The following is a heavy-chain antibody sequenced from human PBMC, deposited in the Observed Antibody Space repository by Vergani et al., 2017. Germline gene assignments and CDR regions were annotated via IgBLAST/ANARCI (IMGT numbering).Heavy chain of an antibody. CDR3: ARGRLGYCSSTSCYYYYYGMDF. CDR1: GFTVSSNY. Sequence: EVQLVESGGGLVQPGGSLRLSCAASGFTVSSNYMSWVRQAPGKGLEWVSVIYSGGSTYYADSVKGRFTISRDNSKNTLYLQMNSLRAEDTAVYYCARGRLGYCSSTSCYYYYYGMDFWGQGTTVTVSS. CDR2: IYSGGST. J-gene: IGHJ6*02. D-gene: IGHD2-2*01. V-gene: IGHV3-66*02.